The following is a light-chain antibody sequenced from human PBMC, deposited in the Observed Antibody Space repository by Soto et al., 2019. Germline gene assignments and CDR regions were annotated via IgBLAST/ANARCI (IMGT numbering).Light chain of an antibody. CDR1: QSVSSNY. CDR2: GAS. CDR3: QQYGSSPLT. V-gene: IGKV3-20*01. Sequence: EIVLTHSPGTLSLSPWERATLSCRASQSVSSNYLAWYQQKPGQAPRFLIYGASSRATGIPDRFSGSGSGTDFTLTISRLEPEDFAVYYCQQYGSSPLTFGGGTKVDIK. J-gene: IGKJ4*01.